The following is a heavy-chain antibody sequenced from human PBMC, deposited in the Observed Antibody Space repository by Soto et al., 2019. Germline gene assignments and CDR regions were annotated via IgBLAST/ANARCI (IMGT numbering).Heavy chain of an antibody. D-gene: IGHD2-15*01. J-gene: IGHJ3*02. CDR3: AKDRMNHNSVWDPFDI. Sequence: QVQLVESGGGVVQPGRSLRLSCAASGFTFSSYTMHWVRQAPGKGLEWVAVMSYDGGSKSYADSVKGRFTISRDDSINTLYLQVDSLRAEDTALYYCAKDRMNHNSVWDPFDIWGQGTMVTVSS. V-gene: IGHV3-30-3*01. CDR2: MSYDGGSK. CDR1: GFTFSSYT.